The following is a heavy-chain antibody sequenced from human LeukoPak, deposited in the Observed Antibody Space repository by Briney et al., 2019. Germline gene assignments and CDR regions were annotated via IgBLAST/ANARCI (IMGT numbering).Heavy chain of an antibody. V-gene: IGHV1-2*02. D-gene: IGHD3-22*01. Sequence: WASVKVSCKASGYTFTGYYMHWIRQAPGQGLEWMGRINPNNGDTNYEQKFQGRVTMTTDTSTSTAYMELRSLRSDDTAVYYCARDARITMIVVANAFDIWGQGTMVTVSS. CDR1: GYTFTGYY. CDR2: INPNNGDT. J-gene: IGHJ3*02. CDR3: ARDARITMIVVANAFDI.